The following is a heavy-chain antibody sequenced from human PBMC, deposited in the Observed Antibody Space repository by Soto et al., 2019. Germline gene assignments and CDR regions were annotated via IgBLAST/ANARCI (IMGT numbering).Heavy chain of an antibody. J-gene: IGHJ4*02. Sequence: GGSLRLSCAASGFTFSSNNYAMSWVRQAPGKGLEWVSALSGGGGDKRYADSVRGRFSISRDTSENTLYLQMNSLRAEDTAVYYCAKGSASGRPYYFDYWGQGTLVTVSS. CDR1: GFTFSSNNYA. CDR3: AKGSASGRPYYFDY. CDR2: LSGGGGDK. V-gene: IGHV3-23*01. D-gene: IGHD6-6*01.